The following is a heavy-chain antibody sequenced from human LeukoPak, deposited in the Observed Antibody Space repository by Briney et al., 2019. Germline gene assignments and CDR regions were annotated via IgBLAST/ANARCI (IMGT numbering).Heavy chain of an antibody. CDR2: IIPIFGTA. Sequence: EASVKVSCKASGGTFSSYAISWVRQAPGQGLEWMGGIIPIFGTANYAQKFQGRVTITADKSTSTAYMELSSLRSEDTAVYYCARVSDFWSGYYLPYYYYYYMDVWGKGTTVTVSS. CDR3: ARVSDFWSGYYLPYYYYYYMDV. D-gene: IGHD3-3*01. CDR1: GGTFSSYA. J-gene: IGHJ6*03. V-gene: IGHV1-69*06.